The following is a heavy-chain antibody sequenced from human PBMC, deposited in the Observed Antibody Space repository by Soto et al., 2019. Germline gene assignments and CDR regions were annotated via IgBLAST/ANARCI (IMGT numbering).Heavy chain of an antibody. V-gene: IGHV5-51*01. D-gene: IGHD3-3*01. Sequence: GESLTISCKGSGYSFTSYWIGWVRQMPGKGLEWMGIIYPGDSDTRYSPSFQGQVTISADKSISTAYLQWSSLKASDTAMYYCARRIESGVYYDFKGAFDPWGQGTLVTVSS. J-gene: IGHJ5*02. CDR3: ARRIESGVYYDFKGAFDP. CDR2: IYPGDSDT. CDR1: GYSFTSYW.